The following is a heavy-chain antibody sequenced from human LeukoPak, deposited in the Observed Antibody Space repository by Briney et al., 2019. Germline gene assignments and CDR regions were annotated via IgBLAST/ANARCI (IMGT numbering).Heavy chain of an antibody. D-gene: IGHD3-22*01. Sequence: GGSLRLSCAASGFTFSSYAMSWVRQAPGKGLEWVSAISGSGGNTYYADSVKGRFTISRDNSKNTLYLQMNSLRAEDTAVYYCAKVGYYYDSSGPPARYWGQGTLVTVSS. CDR3: AKVGYYYDSSGPPARY. V-gene: IGHV3-23*01. CDR2: ISGSGGNT. CDR1: GFTFSSYA. J-gene: IGHJ4*02.